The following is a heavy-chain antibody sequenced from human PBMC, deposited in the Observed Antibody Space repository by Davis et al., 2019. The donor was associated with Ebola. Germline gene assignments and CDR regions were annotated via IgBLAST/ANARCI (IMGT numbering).Heavy chain of an antibody. D-gene: IGHD3-3*01. V-gene: IGHV3-21*04. CDR1: GFTFSSYA. J-gene: IGHJ6*02. CDR3: ARVGGFLEWSGRKYYYYGIDV. Sequence: GESLKISCAASGFTFSSYAMSWVRQAPGKGLEWVSSISSGSDYIYYGDSLEGRFTISRDNSKNSLYLQMNSLRAEDTAVYYCARVGGFLEWSGRKYYYYGIDVWGQGTTVTVSS. CDR2: ISSGSDYI.